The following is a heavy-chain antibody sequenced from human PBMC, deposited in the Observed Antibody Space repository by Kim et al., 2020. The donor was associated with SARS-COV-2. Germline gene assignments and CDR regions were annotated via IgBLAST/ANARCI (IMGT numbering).Heavy chain of an antibody. J-gene: IGHJ4*02. V-gene: IGHV3-33*01. D-gene: IGHD3-16*02. CDR3: ARDFVGDYVWGGYRCGQFDI. CDR1: GFTFSSYG. CDR2: IWYDGSNK. Sequence: GGSLRLSCAASGFTFSSYGMHWVRQAPGKGLEWVAVIWYDGSNKYYADSVKGRFTISRDNSKNTLYLQMNSLRAEDTAVYYCARDFVGDYVWGGYRCGQFDIWGQETLFTVSS.